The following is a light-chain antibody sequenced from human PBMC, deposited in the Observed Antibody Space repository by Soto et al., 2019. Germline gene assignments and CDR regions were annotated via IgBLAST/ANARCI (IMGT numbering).Light chain of an antibody. CDR1: SSNIGGNYD. CDR3: QTYETSLRDQV. CDR2: ANN. Sequence: QSVLTQPPSVSGTPGQRVTISCTGRSSNIGGNYDVHWYQQLPGTAPKLLIFANNNRPSGVPDRFSGSKSGTSASLAITGLRAVDQAGYSCQTYETSLRDQVFGSGPTVTV. V-gene: IGLV1-40*01. J-gene: IGLJ1*01.